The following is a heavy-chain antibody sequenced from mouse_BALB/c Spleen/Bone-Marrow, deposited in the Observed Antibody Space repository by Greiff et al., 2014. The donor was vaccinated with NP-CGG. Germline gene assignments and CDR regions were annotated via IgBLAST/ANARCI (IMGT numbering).Heavy chain of an antibody. V-gene: IGHV1S81*02. Sequence: VQLQQSGAELVKPGTSVKLSCKASGYTFTTYYMYWVKQRPGQGLEWIGEINPNNGGTNFKEKFKSKATLTVDKSSSTAYMQPSSLTSEDSAVYYCTRGRTWDFDYWGQGTTLTVSS. CDR3: TRGRTWDFDY. D-gene: IGHD4-1*01. J-gene: IGHJ2*01. CDR2: INPNNGGT. CDR1: GYTFTTYY.